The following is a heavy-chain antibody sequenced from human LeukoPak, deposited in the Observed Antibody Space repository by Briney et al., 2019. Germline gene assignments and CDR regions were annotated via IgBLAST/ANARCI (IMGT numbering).Heavy chain of an antibody. CDR3: TTENIQVWLGNFDY. V-gene: IGHV3-15*01. CDR1: GFTFNNAW. CDR2: IKSKTDGGTT. D-gene: IGHD5-18*01. Sequence: PGGSLRLSCAASGFTFNNAWMSWVRQAPGKGVEWVGRIKSKTDGGTTDYAATVKGRFTISRDDSKNTLYLQMNSLKTEDTAVYYCTTENIQVWLGNFDYWGQGTLVTVSS. J-gene: IGHJ4*02.